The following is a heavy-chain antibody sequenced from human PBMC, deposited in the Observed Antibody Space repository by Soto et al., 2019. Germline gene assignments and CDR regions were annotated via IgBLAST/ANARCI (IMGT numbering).Heavy chain of an antibody. CDR3: ARDRGGRDYGTTYYGMDV. V-gene: IGHV1-18*01. Sequence: GASVKVSCKASGYTFTSYGISWVRQAPGQGLEWMGWISAYNGNTNYAQKLQGRVTMTTDTSTSTAYMELRSLRSDDTAVYLCARDRGGRDYGTTYYGMDVWGQGTTVTVSS. CDR1: GYTFTSYG. J-gene: IGHJ6*02. D-gene: IGHD2-21*02. CDR2: ISAYNGNT.